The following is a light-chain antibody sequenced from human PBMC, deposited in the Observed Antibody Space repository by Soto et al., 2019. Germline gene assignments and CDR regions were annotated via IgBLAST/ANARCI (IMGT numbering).Light chain of an antibody. CDR3: QTWGTGIVV. CDR1: SGHSSYA. V-gene: IGLV4-69*01. J-gene: IGLJ3*02. Sequence: QTVVTQSPSASASLGASVKLTCALSSGHSSYAIAWHQQQPEKGPRALMKLNSDGSHTRGDGIPDRFSGSSSGAERYLTISSLQSEDEADYYCQTWGTGIVVFGGGTKVTVL. CDR2: LNSDGSH.